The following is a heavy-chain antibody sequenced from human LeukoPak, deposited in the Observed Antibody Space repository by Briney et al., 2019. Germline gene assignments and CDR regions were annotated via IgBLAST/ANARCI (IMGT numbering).Heavy chain of an antibody. D-gene: IGHD3-22*01. V-gene: IGHV3-23*01. CDR1: GFTFSSYA. CDR3: AKGGSNTYYYDSSGYFQH. J-gene: IGHJ1*01. Sequence: GGSLTLSCAASGFTFSSYAMSWVRQAPGKGLEWVSAISGSGGSTYYADSVKGRFTISRDNSKNTLYLQMNSLRAEDTAVYYCAKGGSNTYYYDSSGYFQHWGQGTLVTVSS. CDR2: ISGSGGST.